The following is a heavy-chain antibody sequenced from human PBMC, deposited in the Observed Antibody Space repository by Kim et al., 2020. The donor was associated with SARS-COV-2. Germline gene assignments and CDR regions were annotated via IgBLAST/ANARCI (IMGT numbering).Heavy chain of an antibody. CDR3: ARAHLTPYYYYYYGMDV. V-gene: IGHV3-33*01. CDR2: IWYDGSNK. Sequence: GGSLRLSCAASGFTFSSYGMHWVRQAPGKGLEWVAVIWYDGSNKYYADSVKGRFTISRDNSKNTLYLQMNSLRAEDTAVYYCARAHLTPYYYYYYGMDVWGQGTTVTVSS. CDR1: GFTFSSYG. J-gene: IGHJ6*02.